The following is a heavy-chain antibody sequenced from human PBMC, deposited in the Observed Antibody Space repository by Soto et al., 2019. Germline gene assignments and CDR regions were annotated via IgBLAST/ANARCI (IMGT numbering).Heavy chain of an antibody. J-gene: IGHJ6*02. CDR3: TTGYDFWSGYPSYDNYYYYGMDV. CDR1: GFTFSNAW. V-gene: IGHV3-15*01. CDR2: IKSKTDGGTT. Sequence: GGSLRLSCAASGFTFSNAWMSWVRQAPGKGLEWVGRIKSKTDGGTTDYAAPVKGRFTISRDDSKNTLYLQMNSLKTEDTAVYYCTTGYDFWSGYPSYDNYYYYGMDVWGQGTTVTVSS. D-gene: IGHD3-3*01.